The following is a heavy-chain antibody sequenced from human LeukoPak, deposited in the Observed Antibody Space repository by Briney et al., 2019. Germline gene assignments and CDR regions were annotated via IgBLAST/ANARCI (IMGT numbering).Heavy chain of an antibody. J-gene: IGHJ5*02. CDR2: IYYSGST. Sequence: SETLSLTCTVSGGSISSYYWSWIPQPPGKGLEWIGYIYYSGSTNYNPSLKSRVTISVDTSKNQFSLKLSSVTAADTAVYYCARRRSSSWDWFDPWGQGTLVTVSS. V-gene: IGHV4-59*08. D-gene: IGHD6-13*01. CDR1: GGSISSYY. CDR3: ARRRSSSWDWFDP.